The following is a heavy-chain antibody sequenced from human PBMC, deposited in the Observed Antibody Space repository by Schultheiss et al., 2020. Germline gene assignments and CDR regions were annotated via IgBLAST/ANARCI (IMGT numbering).Heavy chain of an antibody. CDR2: INPNSGNT. J-gene: IGHJ5*02. CDR3: ARGQYSSSWYDNWFDP. V-gene: IGHV1-2*02. Sequence: ASVKVSCKASGYTFTGYYMHWVRQAPGQGLEWMGWINPNSGNTGYAQKFQGRVTMTTDTSTSTVYMELSSLRSEDTAVYYCARGQYSSSWYDNWFDPWGQGTLVTVSS. CDR1: GYTFTGYY. D-gene: IGHD6-13*01.